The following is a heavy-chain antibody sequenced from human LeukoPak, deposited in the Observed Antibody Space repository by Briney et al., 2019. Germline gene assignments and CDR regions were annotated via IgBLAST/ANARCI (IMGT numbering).Heavy chain of an antibody. D-gene: IGHD6-25*01. Sequence: ASETLSLTGTGYGGSSSSYYWSWLGQPAGKGLEGIGRIYSSGSTNYNPSLKSRVTMSVDTSKNQFSLKLSSVTAADTAVYYCASGSQWFDPWGQGTLVTVSS. CDR2: IYSSGST. CDR1: GGSSSSYY. J-gene: IGHJ5*02. V-gene: IGHV4-4*07. CDR3: ASGSQWFDP.